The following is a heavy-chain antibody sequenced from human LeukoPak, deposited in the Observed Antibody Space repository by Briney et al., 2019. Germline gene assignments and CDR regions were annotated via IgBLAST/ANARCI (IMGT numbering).Heavy chain of an antibody. CDR3: GRSTYSGSYLY. Sequence: PGGSLRLSCAASGFTFSSYAMSWVRQAPGKGLDGVSAISGSGGSTYYADSLKGRLTISRDNSKNTLYLQMNSLRAEDTGVYDCGRSTYSGSYLYWGQGILVTVSS. D-gene: IGHD1-26*01. CDR1: GFTFSSYA. CDR2: ISGSGGST. J-gene: IGHJ4*02. V-gene: IGHV3-23*01.